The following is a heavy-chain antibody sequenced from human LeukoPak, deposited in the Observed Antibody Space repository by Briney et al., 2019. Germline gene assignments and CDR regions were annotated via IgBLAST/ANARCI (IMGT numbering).Heavy chain of an antibody. CDR3: ARGRYSYGWLDC. V-gene: IGHV4-31*03. J-gene: IGHJ5*01. CDR1: GGSIGVSDDY. Sequence: PWQTLSLTSTVSGGSIGVSDDYWNCSRQHPGRGLEWIGIISDRGSTLYNPSLKSRVTISSDTSKTQFSLKLNAVTAADTAVYYCARGRYSYGWLDCWGQGTLVAVSS. CDR2: ISDRGST. D-gene: IGHD3-16*02.